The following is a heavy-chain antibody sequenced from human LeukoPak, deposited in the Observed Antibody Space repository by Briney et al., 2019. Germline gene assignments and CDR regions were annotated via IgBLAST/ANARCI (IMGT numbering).Heavy chain of an antibody. J-gene: IGHJ5*02. D-gene: IGHD3-9*01. CDR3: ARNGYFEGWFDP. V-gene: IGHV3-7*01. CDR1: GFTFSSYW. CDR2: IKQDGSEK. Sequence: GGSLRLSCAASGFTFSSYWVSWVRQAPGKGLEWVANIKQDGSEKYYVDSVKGRFTISRDNAKNSLYLQMNSLRAEDTAVYYCARNGYFEGWFDPWGQGTLVTVSS.